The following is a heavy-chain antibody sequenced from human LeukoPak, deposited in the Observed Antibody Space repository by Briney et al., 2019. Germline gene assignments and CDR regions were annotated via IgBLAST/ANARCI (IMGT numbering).Heavy chain of an antibody. D-gene: IGHD6-6*01. J-gene: IGHJ6*03. Sequence: GAAVKVSCKASGGTFSSYAISWVRQAPGQGLEWMGGIILIFGTANYAQKFQGRVTITTDESTSTAYMELSSLRSEDTAVYYCASGNIAARPGGYYYYMDVWGKGTTVTVSS. CDR1: GGTFSSYA. CDR2: IILIFGTA. CDR3: ASGNIAARPGGYYYYMDV. V-gene: IGHV1-69*05.